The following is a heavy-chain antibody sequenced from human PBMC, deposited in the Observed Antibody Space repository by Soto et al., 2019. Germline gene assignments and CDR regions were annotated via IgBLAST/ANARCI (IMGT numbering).Heavy chain of an antibody. V-gene: IGHV1-69*06. D-gene: IGHD3-10*01. CDR2: IIPIFGTA. Sequence: QVQLVQSGAEVKKPGSSVKVSCKASGGTFSSYAISWVRQAPGQGLEWMGGIIPIFGTANYAQKFQGRVTITADKSTSKAYRELSSLRSEDTAVYYCARDLLWFVSRGGFDPWGQGTLVTVSS. J-gene: IGHJ5*02. CDR3: ARDLLWFVSRGGFDP. CDR1: GGTFSSYA.